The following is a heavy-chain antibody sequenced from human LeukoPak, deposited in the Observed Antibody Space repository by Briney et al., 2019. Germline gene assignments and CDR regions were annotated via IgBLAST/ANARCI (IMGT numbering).Heavy chain of an antibody. CDR1: GFPFSSYG. CDR2: LSYDGSNK. D-gene: IGHD3-10*01. Sequence: GGSLRLSCAASGFPFSSYGMHWVRQAPGKGLEWVAVLSYDGSNKHYADSVKGRFIISRDNSKNTLYLQMNSLRAEDTAVYYCAKDRGFGVFFQYYFDYWGQGTLVTVSS. CDR3: AKDRGFGVFFQYYFDY. V-gene: IGHV3-30*18. J-gene: IGHJ4*02.